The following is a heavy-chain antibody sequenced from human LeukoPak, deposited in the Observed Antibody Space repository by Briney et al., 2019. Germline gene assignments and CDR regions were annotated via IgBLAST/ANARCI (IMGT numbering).Heavy chain of an antibody. CDR2: IRSKANNYAT. CDR3: ATERDSSWTFDS. Sequence: GGSLKLSCAASGFTFSGSVIHWVRQASGKGLEWVGRIRSKANNYATAYTASVKGRFTVSRDDTKNTAYLQMNSLKSEDTAVYYCATERDSSWTFDSWGQGTLVTVSS. V-gene: IGHV3-73*01. CDR1: GFTFSGSV. D-gene: IGHD6-13*01. J-gene: IGHJ4*02.